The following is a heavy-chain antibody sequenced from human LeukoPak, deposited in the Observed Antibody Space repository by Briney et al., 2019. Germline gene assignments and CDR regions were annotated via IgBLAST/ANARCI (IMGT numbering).Heavy chain of an antibody. Sequence: GGSLRLSCAASGFTFSSSSLSWVRQAPGRGREWVSGILGSGATTYYADSVKGRFTISRDNSKNTLYLQMSSLRAEDTAVYYCAKDRVTASWYFDLWGRGTLVTVSS. CDR2: ILGSGATT. J-gene: IGHJ2*01. D-gene: IGHD2-21*02. CDR1: GFTFSSSS. CDR3: AKDRVTASWYFDL. V-gene: IGHV3-23*01.